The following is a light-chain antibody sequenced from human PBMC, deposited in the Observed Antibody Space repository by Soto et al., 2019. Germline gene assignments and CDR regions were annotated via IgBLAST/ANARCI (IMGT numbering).Light chain of an antibody. V-gene: IGKV1-33*01. CDR1: QDIRNY. J-gene: IGKJ4*01. CDR3: QQNDDLPLT. CDR2: DSY. Sequence: DIQITQSPSSLSASVGDRVTITCQASQDIRNYLHWYQQKPGKAPKLLIFDSYNLEAGVPSRFSGSGSGTDFTFTINSLQPEDIGTYYCQQNDDLPLTFGGGTKVDIK.